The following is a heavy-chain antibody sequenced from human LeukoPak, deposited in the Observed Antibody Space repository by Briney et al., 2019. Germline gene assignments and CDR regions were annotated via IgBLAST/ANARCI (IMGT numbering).Heavy chain of an antibody. CDR2: INPNSGGT. Sequence: ASVKVSCKASGYTFTGYYMHWVRQAPGQGLEWMGWINPNSGGTNYAQKFQGRVTMTRDTSISTAYMELSSLRSEDTAVYYCARERGVAVAGEGVDPWGQGTLVTVSS. CDR1: GYTFTGYY. J-gene: IGHJ5*02. D-gene: IGHD6-19*01. CDR3: ARERGVAVAGEGVDP. V-gene: IGHV1-2*02.